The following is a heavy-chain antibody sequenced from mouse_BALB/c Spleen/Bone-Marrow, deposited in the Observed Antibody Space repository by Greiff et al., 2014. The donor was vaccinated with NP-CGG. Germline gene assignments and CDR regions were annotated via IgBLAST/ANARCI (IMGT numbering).Heavy chain of an antibody. D-gene: IGHD1-1*01. CDR3: ARSAYYGTSYGAMDY. V-gene: IGHV1-82*01. J-gene: IGHJ4*01. CDR2: IYPGDGDT. Sequence: VQLQQSGPELVKPGASVKISCKASGYAFSNSWMNWVKQRPGQGLEWIGRIYPGDGDTNYNGKFRGKATLTADKSSSTAYMQLSSLTSVDSAVYFCARSAYYGTSYGAMDYWGQGTSVTVSS. CDR1: GYAFSNSW.